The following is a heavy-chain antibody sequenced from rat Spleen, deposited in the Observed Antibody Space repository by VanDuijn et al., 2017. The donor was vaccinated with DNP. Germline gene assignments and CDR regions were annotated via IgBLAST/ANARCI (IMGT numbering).Heavy chain of an antibody. V-gene: IGHV5-20*01. CDR3: TKLGDY. Sequence: EVQLVESGGDLVQPGRSLKVSCVVSGFTFNNYWMTWVRHAPTKGLEWVASISYDGGSTYYPESVKGRFTISRDNAKSSLYLQMDSLRSEETATYYCTKLGDYWGQGVMVTVSS. J-gene: IGHJ2*01. CDR1: GFTFNNYW. CDR2: ISYDGGST. D-gene: IGHD5-1*01.